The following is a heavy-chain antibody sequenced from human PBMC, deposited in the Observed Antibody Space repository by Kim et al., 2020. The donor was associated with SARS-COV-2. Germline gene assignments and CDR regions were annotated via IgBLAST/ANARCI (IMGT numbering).Heavy chain of an antibody. CDR3: AKDLSDSSSWYEWGEYYYYGMDV. D-gene: IGHD6-13*01. Sequence: GGSLRLSCAASGFTFSSYAMSWVRQAPGKGLEWVSAISGSGGSTYYADSVKGRFTISRDNSKNTLYLQMNSLRAEDTAVYYCAKDLSDSSSWYEWGEYYYYGMDVWGQGTTVTVSS. J-gene: IGHJ6*02. CDR2: ISGSGGST. V-gene: IGHV3-23*01. CDR1: GFTFSSYA.